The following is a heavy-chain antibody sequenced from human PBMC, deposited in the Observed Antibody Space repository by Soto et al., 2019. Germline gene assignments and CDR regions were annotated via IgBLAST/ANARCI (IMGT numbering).Heavy chain of an antibody. CDR3: ASSLYGDNVDY. J-gene: IGHJ4*02. CDR1: GYTFTSYD. V-gene: IGHV1-8*01. CDR2: MNPNSGNT. Sequence: QVQLVQSGAEVKKPGASVKVSCKASGYTFTSYDINWVREATGQGLEWMGWMNPNSGNTGYAQKFQGTVTMTRNTSVGTSYMELSSLRSEDTGVYYCASSLYGDNVDYWGQGTLVTVSS. D-gene: IGHD4-17*01.